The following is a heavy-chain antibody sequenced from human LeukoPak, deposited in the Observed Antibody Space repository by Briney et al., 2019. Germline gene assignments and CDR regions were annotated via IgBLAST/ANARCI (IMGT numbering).Heavy chain of an antibody. J-gene: IGHJ5*02. CDR1: GGSISSFF. CDR2: TYFTGTS. D-gene: IGHD3-10*01. V-gene: IGHV4-59*12. CDR3: ARDSGTTGEVKFDP. Sequence: SETLSLTCSVSGGSISSFFWTWIRQSPGKGLEWLGYTYFTGTSNYNPSFASRVTMSVDTSNNEFSLKLTSVTAADTAVYYCARDSGTTGEVKFDPWGQGTLVTVSS.